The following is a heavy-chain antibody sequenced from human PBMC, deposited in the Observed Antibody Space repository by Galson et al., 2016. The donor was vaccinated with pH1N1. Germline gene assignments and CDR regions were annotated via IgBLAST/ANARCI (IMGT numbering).Heavy chain of an antibody. CDR2: IYPGDSDT. CDR3: ARQVDGDAGMVGEDAYDI. D-gene: IGHD6-19*01. Sequence: QSGAEVKKPGDSLKISCQASGYSFTTSWIGWVRQMPGKGLEWLGIIYPGDSDTRYSASFQGQVTVSADKSISTTSLQWRSLKASVTAMYYCARQVDGDAGMVGEDAYDIWGQGTMVTVSS. V-gene: IGHV5-51*01. J-gene: IGHJ3*02. CDR1: GYSFTTSW.